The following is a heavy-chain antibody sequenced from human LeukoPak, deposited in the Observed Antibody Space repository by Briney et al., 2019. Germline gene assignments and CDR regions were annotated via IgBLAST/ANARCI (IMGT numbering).Heavy chain of an antibody. CDR2: ISWNSGSI. Sequence: GGSLRLSCAASGFTFNDYDMNWVRQAPGKGLEWVSGISWNSGSIDYADSVRGGFTLSRDNANTSLYLQMNILRAEDTALYYCAKVAYSSAWYVPWSDVWGQGTTVTVSS. V-gene: IGHV3-9*01. CDR1: GFTFNDYD. J-gene: IGHJ6*02. CDR3: AKVAYSSAWYVPWSDV. D-gene: IGHD6-19*01.